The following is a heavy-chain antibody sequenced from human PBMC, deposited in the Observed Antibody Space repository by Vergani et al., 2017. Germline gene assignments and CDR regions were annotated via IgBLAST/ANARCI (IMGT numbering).Heavy chain of an antibody. V-gene: IGHV3-30*03. J-gene: IGHJ4*02. CDR2: ISYDGSNK. CDR1: GFTFSSYG. CDR3: ARDLGDYGDPYYFDY. D-gene: IGHD4-17*01. Sequence: QVQLVESGGGVVQPGRSLRLSCAASGFTFSSYGMHWVRQAPGKGLEWVAVISYDGSNKYYADSVKGRFTISRDNSKNTLYLQMNSLRAEDTAVYYCARDLGDYGDPYYFDYWGQGTLVTVSS.